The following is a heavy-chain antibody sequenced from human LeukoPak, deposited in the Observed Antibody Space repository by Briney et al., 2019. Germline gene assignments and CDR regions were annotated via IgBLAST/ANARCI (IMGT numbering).Heavy chain of an antibody. CDR1: GFTFSSYG. J-gene: IGHJ3*02. V-gene: IGHV3-30*18. Sequence: PGGSLRLSCAASGFTFSSYGMHWVRQAPGKGLEWVAVISYDGSNKYYADSVKGRFTISRDNSKNTLYLQMNSLRAEDTAVYYCAKALLDSSGYYYERSGAFDIWGQGTMVTVSS. CDR2: ISYDGSNK. D-gene: IGHD3-22*01. CDR3: AKALLDSSGYYYERSGAFDI.